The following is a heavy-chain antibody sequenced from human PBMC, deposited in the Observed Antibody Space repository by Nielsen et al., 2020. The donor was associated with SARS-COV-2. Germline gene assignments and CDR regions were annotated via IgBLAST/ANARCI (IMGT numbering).Heavy chain of an antibody. CDR2: INPNNGGT. CDR3: ARALVPS. Sequence: ASVKVSCKASGYTFTGYYIHWVRQAPGQGLKWMGRINPNNGGTNYAQKFQGRVTMTRDTSISTAYMELSRLTSDDTAIYYCARALVPSWGQGTLVTVSS. CDR1: GYTFTGYY. V-gene: IGHV1-2*06. D-gene: IGHD3-16*01. J-gene: IGHJ5*02.